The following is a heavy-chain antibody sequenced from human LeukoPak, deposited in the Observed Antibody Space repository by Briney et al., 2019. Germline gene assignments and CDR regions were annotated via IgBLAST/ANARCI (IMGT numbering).Heavy chain of an antibody. CDR1: GFTFYDYA. CDR2: ISWNSGSI. D-gene: IGHD3-22*01. J-gene: IGHJ4*02. CDR3: AKDRGYYDSSGYPPRTFDY. V-gene: IGHV3-9*01. Sequence: GGSLRLSCAASGFTFYDYAMHWVRHAPGKGLEWVSGISWNSGSIGYADSVKGRFTISRDNAKNSLYLQMNSLRAEDTALYYCAKDRGYYDSSGYPPRTFDYWGQGTLVTVSS.